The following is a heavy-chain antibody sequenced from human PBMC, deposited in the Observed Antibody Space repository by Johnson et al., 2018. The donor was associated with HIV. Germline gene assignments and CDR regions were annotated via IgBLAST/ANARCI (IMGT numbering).Heavy chain of an antibody. CDR1: GFTFANYG. D-gene: IGHD6-13*01. Sequence: QVQLVESGGGVVQPGESLRLSCAASGFTFANYGMHWVRQAPGKGLEWVAFTAHDESITHYADSVKGRFTMSRDNSKSTLNLQMNSLRAEDTAVYYCATYSSSWYKGGYAFDIWGQGTMVTVSS. CDR3: ATYSSSWYKGGYAFDI. CDR2: TAHDESIT. V-gene: IGHV3-30*02. J-gene: IGHJ3*02.